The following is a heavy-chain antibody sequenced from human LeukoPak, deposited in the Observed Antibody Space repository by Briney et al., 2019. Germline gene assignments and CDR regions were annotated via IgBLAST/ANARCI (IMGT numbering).Heavy chain of an antibody. CDR2: TYYRSKWYN. V-gene: IGHV6-1*01. CDR3: AREKGVRGAQNWFDP. D-gene: IGHD3-10*01. Sequence: SQTLSLTCAISGDSVSSNSAAWNWIRQSPSRGLEWLGRTYYRSKWYNDYAVSVNSRITINPDTSKNQFSLQLNSVTPEDTAVYYCAREKGVRGAQNWFDPWGQGTLVTVSS. J-gene: IGHJ5*02. CDR1: GDSVSSNSAA.